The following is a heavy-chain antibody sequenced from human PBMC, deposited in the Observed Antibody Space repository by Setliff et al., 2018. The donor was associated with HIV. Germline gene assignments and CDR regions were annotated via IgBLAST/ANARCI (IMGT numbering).Heavy chain of an antibody. J-gene: IGHJ3*02. V-gene: IGHV4-39*01. CDR2: IYFSGST. D-gene: IGHD5-18*01. CDR1: GGSISSSSHY. CDR3: ARPRYTYGTPPAFDI. Sequence: PSETLSLTCTVSGGSISSSSHYWGWIRQPPGKGLEWIGSIYFSGSTYYNPSLKSRVTISVDTSKNQFSLKLSSVTAADTAVYYCARPRYTYGTPPAFDIWGRGTAVTVSS.